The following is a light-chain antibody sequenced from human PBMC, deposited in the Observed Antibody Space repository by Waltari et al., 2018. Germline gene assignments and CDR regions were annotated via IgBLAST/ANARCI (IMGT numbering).Light chain of an antibody. CDR3: LVWHSTIDHQGV. J-gene: IGLJ2*01. CDR2: YDS. CDR1: TIGSKS. Sequence: SYVVTQSPSVSVATGETARITCGGDTIGSKSVHWYQQRPSQAPVLVISYDSDRPSGIPERFSGSNSGNTATLTISWVEAEDEADYYCLVWHSTIDHQGVFGGGTKLTVL. V-gene: IGLV3-21*04.